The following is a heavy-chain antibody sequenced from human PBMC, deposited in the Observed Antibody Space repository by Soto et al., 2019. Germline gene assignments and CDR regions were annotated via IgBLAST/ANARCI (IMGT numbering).Heavy chain of an antibody. D-gene: IGHD4-17*01. J-gene: IGHJ4*02. CDR2: IYYSGST. CDR1: GGSISSGGYY. CDR3: ARDTTVGADY. V-gene: IGHV4-31*03. Sequence: QVQLQESGPGLVKPSQTLSLTCTVSGGSISSGGYYWSWIRQHPGKGLEWIGYIYYSGSTYYNPSRKSRVTLSVDTSKNQVSLKLSSVTAADTAVYYCARDTTVGADYWGQGTLVTVSS.